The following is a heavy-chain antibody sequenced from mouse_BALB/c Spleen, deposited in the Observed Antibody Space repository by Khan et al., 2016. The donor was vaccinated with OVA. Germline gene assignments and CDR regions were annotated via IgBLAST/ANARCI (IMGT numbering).Heavy chain of an antibody. D-gene: IGHD1-2*01. J-gene: IGHJ3*01. CDR2: ISPGSDDI. Sequence: QVQLKQSGTELARPGASVKLSCKASGYIFTDYYINWVKQKTGQGLEWIGEISPGSDDIYYNEKFKGKATLTADKSSSTAYMQISSLTSEDSAVYFCARRNYFGYTFAYWGQGTLVTVAA. V-gene: IGHV1-77*01. CDR1: GYIFTDYY. CDR3: ARRNYFGYTFAY.